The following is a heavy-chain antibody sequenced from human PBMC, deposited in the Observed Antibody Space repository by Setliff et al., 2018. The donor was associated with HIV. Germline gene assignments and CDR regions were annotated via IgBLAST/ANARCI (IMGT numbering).Heavy chain of an antibody. CDR1: GYSISSGIYY. D-gene: IGHD2-8*02. J-gene: IGHJ3*02. V-gene: IGHV4-61*09. CDR2: VYTTGGT. Sequence: SETLSLTCAVSGYSISSGIYYWIWIRQPAGKGLEWIGHVYTTGGTNYNPSLESRLTISVDTSRNQFSLRLSSVTAADTAVYYCARAPTGVTNAFDIWGQGTMVTVS. CDR3: ARAPTGVTNAFDI.